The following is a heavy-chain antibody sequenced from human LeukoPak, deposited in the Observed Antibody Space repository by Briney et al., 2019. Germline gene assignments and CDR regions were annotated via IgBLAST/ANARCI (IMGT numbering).Heavy chain of an antibody. J-gene: IGHJ1*01. CDR2: ISYDGSNK. CDR1: GFCFSSYA. CDR3: VSCGVAAATRRYFQH. V-gene: IGHV3-30-3*01. D-gene: IGHD2-15*01. Sequence: GGSLRLSCAASGFCFSSYAVHWVRQAPGKGLEWVAVISYDGSNKYYADSVKDRFTICRDNAKNMLYLQMNSLRAEDTAVFYCVSCGVAAATRRYFQHWGHGGLFSVSS.